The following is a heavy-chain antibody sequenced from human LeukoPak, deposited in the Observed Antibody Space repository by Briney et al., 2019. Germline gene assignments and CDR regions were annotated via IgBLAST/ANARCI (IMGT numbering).Heavy chain of an antibody. Sequence: GRSLRLSCAASGFTLDDYAMHGVRQAPGKGLEWVSGISYNSDTIAYADSVKGRFTISRDNAKNSLYLQMNSLRAEDTALYYCAKDYCGGDCYSGWYFDLWGRGTLVTVSS. CDR3: AKDYCGGDCYSGWYFDL. CDR2: ISYNSDTI. J-gene: IGHJ2*01. V-gene: IGHV3-9*01. CDR1: GFTLDDYA. D-gene: IGHD2-21*02.